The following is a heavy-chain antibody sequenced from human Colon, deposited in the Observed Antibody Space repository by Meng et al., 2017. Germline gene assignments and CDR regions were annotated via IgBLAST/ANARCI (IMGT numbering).Heavy chain of an antibody. CDR1: GDRFTTYW. J-gene: IGHJ4*02. Sequence: GGSLRLSCKGSGDRFTTYWIGWARQMHGKGIELMGIICPDDSDTQYSPTFQAHVTISADKSSNTAYLQWGSLKASDTAMYFCGGRARDTRSYGDFDWGQGTLVTVSS. V-gene: IGHV5-51*01. D-gene: IGHD2-21*02. CDR2: ICPDDSDT. CDR3: GGRARDTRSYGDFD.